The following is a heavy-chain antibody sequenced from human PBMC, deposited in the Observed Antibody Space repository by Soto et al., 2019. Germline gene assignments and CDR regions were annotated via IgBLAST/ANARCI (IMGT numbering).Heavy chain of an antibody. D-gene: IGHD2-15*01. CDR1: GGSISSSSYY. Sequence: SETLSLTCTVSGGSISSSSYYWGWIRQPPGKGLEWIGSIYYSGSTYYNPSLKSRVTISVDTSKNQFSLKRSSVTAADTAVYYCARHPDCSGGSCYFDYWGQGTLVTVSS. CDR2: IYYSGST. V-gene: IGHV4-39*01. CDR3: ARHPDCSGGSCYFDY. J-gene: IGHJ4*02.